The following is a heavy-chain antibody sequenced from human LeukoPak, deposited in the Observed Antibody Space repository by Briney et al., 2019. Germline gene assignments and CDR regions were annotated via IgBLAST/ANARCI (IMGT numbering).Heavy chain of an antibody. Sequence: SETLSLTCALSGGSISSSNWRSLVRQPPGKGLEWIGEIYHSGSTSYNPSLKSRVTISVNTSKNQFSLKLNSVTAADTALYFCARASVTTVHFDYWGQGTLVTVSS. CDR3: ARASVTTVHFDY. CDR1: GGSISSSNW. V-gene: IGHV4-4*02. J-gene: IGHJ4*02. D-gene: IGHD4-17*01. CDR2: IYHSGST.